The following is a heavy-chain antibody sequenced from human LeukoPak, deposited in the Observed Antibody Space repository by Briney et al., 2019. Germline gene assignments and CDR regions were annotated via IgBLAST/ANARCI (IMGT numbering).Heavy chain of an antibody. D-gene: IGHD3-10*01. CDR3: ARRSHLYYYGSGSYRWFDP. CDR1: GGSISSSSYY. J-gene: IGHJ5*02. V-gene: IGHV4-39*01. CDR2: IYYSGST. Sequence: SETLSLTCTVSGGSISSSSYYWGWIRQPPGKGLEWIGSIYYSGSTYYNPSLKSRVTVSVDTSKNQFSLKLSSVTAADTAVYYCARRSHLYYYGSGSYRWFDPWGQGTLVTVSS.